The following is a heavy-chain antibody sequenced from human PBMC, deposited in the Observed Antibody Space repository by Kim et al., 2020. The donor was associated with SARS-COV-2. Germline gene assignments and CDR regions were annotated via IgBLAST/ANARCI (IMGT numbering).Heavy chain of an antibody. CDR2: ISYDGSNK. J-gene: IGHJ3*02. CDR3: AKECGGDCYYAFDI. CDR1: GFTFSSYG. Sequence: GGSLRLSCAASGFTFSSYGMHWVRQAPGKGLEWVAVISYDGSNKYYADSVKGRFTISRDNSKNTLYLQMNSLRAEDTAVYYCAKECGGDCYYAFDIWGQG. V-gene: IGHV3-30*18. D-gene: IGHD2-21*02.